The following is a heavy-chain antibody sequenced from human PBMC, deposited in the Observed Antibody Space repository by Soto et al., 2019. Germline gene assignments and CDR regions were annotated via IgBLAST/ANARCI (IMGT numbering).Heavy chain of an antibody. CDR2: IYPGDSDT. Sequence: PGESLKISCKVSGYSFTSYGICVVLQMPGKGLEWMGIIYPGDSDTRYSPSFQGQVTISADKSISTAYLQWSRLKASDTAMYYCERVVGNYYFDYWGQGTLVTVSS. V-gene: IGHV5-51*01. CDR1: GYSFTSYG. CDR3: ERVVGNYYFDY. J-gene: IGHJ4*02. D-gene: IGHD6-19*01.